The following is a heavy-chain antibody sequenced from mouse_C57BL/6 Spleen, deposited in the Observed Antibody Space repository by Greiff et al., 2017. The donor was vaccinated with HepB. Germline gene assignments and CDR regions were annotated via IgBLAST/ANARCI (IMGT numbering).Heavy chain of an antibody. D-gene: IGHD2-3*01. CDR3: TRGGSYDGYFYFDY. CDR1: GFTFSSYA. J-gene: IGHJ2*01. CDR2: ISSGGDYI. V-gene: IGHV5-9-1*02. Sequence: EVKLMESGEGLVKPGGSLKLSCAASGFTFSSYAMSWVRQTPEKRLEWVAYISSGGDYIYYADTVKGRFTISRDNARNTLYLQMSSLKSEDTAMYYCTRGGSYDGYFYFDYWGQGTTLTVSS.